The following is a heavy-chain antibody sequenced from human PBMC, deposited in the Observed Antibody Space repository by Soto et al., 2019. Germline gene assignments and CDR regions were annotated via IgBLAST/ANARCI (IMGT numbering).Heavy chain of an antibody. CDR3: ARLETVGAKMAFDM. D-gene: IGHD1-26*01. V-gene: IGHV4-39*01. CDR1: GGSISSSSYY. J-gene: IGHJ3*02. Sequence: SETLSLTCTVSGGSISSSSYYWGWIRQPPGKGLEWIGSIYYSGSTYYNPSLKSRVTISVDTSKNQFSLKLSTVTAADTAVYYRARLETVGAKMAFDMWAQRTMVTVSS. CDR2: IYYSGST.